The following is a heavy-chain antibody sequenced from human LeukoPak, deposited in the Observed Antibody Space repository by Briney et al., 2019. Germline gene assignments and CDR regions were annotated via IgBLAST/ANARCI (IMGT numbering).Heavy chain of an antibody. J-gene: IGHJ4*02. D-gene: IGHD4-17*01. CDR1: GGSFSGYY. V-gene: IGHV4-34*01. CDR2: INHSGST. Sequence: SETLSLTCAVYGGSFSGYYWSWIRQPPGKGLEWIGEINHSGSTNYNPSLKSRVTISVDTSKNQFSLKLSSVTAADTAVYYCAGHSIHDYGDYDYWGQGTLVTVSS. CDR3: AGHSIHDYGDYDY.